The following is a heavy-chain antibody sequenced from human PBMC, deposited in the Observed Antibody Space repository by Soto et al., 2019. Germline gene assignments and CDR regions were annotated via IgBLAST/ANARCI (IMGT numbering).Heavy chain of an antibody. V-gene: IGHV1-69*01. CDR3: ARDGGGIPVIVHDAFDI. CDR1: GGTFSSYA. CDR2: IIPIFGTA. Sequence: QVQLVQSGAEVKKPGSSVNVSCKASGGTFSSYAISWVRQAAGQGLEWMGGIIPIFGTANYAQKSQGSVTITAEESTSTAYMELSSLRSEDTAVYYCARDGGGIPVIVHDAFDIWGQGTMVTVSS. J-gene: IGHJ3*02. D-gene: IGHD3-22*01.